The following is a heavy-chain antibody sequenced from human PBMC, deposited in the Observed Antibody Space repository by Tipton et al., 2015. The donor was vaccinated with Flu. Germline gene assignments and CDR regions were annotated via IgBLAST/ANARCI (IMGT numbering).Heavy chain of an antibody. Sequence: TLSLTCAVYGGSFSGYYWSWIRQPPGKGLEWIGEINHSGSTNYNPSLKSRVTMSVDTSKNQFSLKLSSVTAADTAVYYCAREVGYYYYMDVWGKGTTVTVSS. J-gene: IGHJ6*03. D-gene: IGHD3-16*01. CDR3: AREVGYYYYMDV. V-gene: IGHV4-34*01. CDR1: GGSFSGYY. CDR2: INHSGST.